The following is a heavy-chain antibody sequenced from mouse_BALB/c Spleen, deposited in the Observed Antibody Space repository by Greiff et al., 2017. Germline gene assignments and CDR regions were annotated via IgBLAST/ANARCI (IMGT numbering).Heavy chain of an antibody. CDR3: ARGYYYGRAFDY. CDR1: GFTFSSYG. CDR2: INSNGGST. Sequence: EVKLMESGGGLVQPGGSLKLSCAASGFTFSSYGMSWVRQTPDKRLELVATINSNGGSTYYPDSVKGRFTISRDNAKNTLYLQMSSLKSEDTAMYYCARGYYYGRAFDYWGQGTTLTVSS. J-gene: IGHJ2*01. D-gene: IGHD1-1*01. V-gene: IGHV5-6-3*01.